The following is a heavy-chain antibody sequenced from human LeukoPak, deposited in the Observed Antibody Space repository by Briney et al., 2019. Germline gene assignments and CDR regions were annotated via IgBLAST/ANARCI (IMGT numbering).Heavy chain of an antibody. CDR2: INPSGGST. Sequence: ASVQVSCKASGYTFTSYYMHWVRQAPGQGLEWMGIINPSGGSTIYAQKFEGRVTMTRDTSTSTVYMELSSLRSEETAVYYCGRDARSFGELLYWGQGTLVTVSS. V-gene: IGHV1-46*01. J-gene: IGHJ4*02. CDR3: GRDARSFGELLY. CDR1: GYTFTSYY. D-gene: IGHD3-10*01.